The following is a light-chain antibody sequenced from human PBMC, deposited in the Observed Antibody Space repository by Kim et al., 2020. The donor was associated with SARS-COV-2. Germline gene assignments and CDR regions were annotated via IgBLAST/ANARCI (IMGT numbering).Light chain of an antibody. Sequence: QTATPTCRGNNNNVGDREAAWLQQRQSPPPTLLSHTNNHRPSGVSERLSASKSGNTASLTIPGLQPEDEADYYCSAWDSSLSAWVFGGGTKLTVL. CDR1: NNNVGDRE. V-gene: IGLV10-54*01. CDR3: SAWDSSLSAWV. J-gene: IGLJ3*02. CDR2: TNN.